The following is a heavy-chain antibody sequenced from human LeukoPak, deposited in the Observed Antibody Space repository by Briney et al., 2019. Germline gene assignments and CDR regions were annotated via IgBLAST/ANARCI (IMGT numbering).Heavy chain of an antibody. Sequence: GGSLRLSCTASGFTFGDYAMSWVRQAPGKGLEWVGFIRSKAYGGTTEYAASVKGRFTISRDDSKSIAFLQMNSLKTEDTAVYYCTRDQTSLTYYYGSGSYQYYFDYWGQGTLVTVSS. D-gene: IGHD3-10*01. CDR1: GFTFGDYA. CDR3: TRDQTSLTYYYGSGSYQYYFDY. J-gene: IGHJ4*02. CDR2: IRSKAYGGTT. V-gene: IGHV3-49*04.